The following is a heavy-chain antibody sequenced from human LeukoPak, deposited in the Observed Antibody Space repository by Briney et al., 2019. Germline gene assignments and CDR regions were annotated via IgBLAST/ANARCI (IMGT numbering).Heavy chain of an antibody. Sequence: ASVKVSCKASGYTFTSYGISWVRQAPGQGLEWMGWISAYNGNTNYAQKLQGRVTITADESTSTAYMELSSLRSEDTAVYYCATTSTTVTTRQKYYFDYWGQGTLVTVSS. CDR2: ISAYNGNT. D-gene: IGHD4-17*01. V-gene: IGHV1-18*01. J-gene: IGHJ4*02. CDR3: ATTSTTVTTRQKYYFDY. CDR1: GYTFTSYG.